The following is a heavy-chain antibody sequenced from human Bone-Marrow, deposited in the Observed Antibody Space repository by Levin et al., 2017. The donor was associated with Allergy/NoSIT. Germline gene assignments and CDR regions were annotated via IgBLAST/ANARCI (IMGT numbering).Heavy chain of an antibody. J-gene: IGHJ5*01. Sequence: GESLKISCAASGFSFRTYWMNWVRQAPGKGLVWVSRISYDGTTRSYADSVKGRFTISRDNARNTLYLQMHSLSAEDTALYFCTREERGRFESSGYYLNWFDSWGQGTLVTVSS. V-gene: IGHV3-74*01. CDR3: TREERGRFESSGYYLNWFDS. D-gene: IGHD3-22*01. CDR1: GFSFRTYW. CDR2: ISYDGTTR.